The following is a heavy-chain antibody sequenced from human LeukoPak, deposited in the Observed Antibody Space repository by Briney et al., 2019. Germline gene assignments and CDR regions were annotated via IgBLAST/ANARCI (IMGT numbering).Heavy chain of an antibody. V-gene: IGHV4-61*02. CDR3: ARGPGKRIQLWPGNWYFDL. J-gene: IGHJ2*01. CDR2: IYTSGST. D-gene: IGHD5-18*01. Sequence: SETLSLTCTVSGGSISSGSYYWSWIRQPAGKGLEWIGRIYTSGSTNYNPSLKSRVTISVDTSKNQFSLKLSSVAAADTAVCYCARGPGKRIQLWPGNWYFDLWGRGTLVTVSS. CDR1: GGSISSGSYY.